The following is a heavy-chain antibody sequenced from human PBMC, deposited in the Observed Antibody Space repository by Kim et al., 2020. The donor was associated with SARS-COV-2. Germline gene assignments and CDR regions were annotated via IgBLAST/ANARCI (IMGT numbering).Heavy chain of an antibody. J-gene: IGHJ6*02. CDR2: IIPIFGTA. Sequence: SVKVSCKASGGTFSSYAISWVRQAPGQGLEWMGGIIPIFGTANYAQKFQGRVTITADESTSTAYMELSSLRSEDTAVYYCATTTPPILRLGFYYYGMDVWGQGTTVTVSS. D-gene: IGHD5-12*01. CDR1: GGTFSSYA. V-gene: IGHV1-69*13. CDR3: ATTTPPILRLGFYYYGMDV.